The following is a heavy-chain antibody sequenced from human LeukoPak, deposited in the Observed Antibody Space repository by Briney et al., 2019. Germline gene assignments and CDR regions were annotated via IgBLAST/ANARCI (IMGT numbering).Heavy chain of an antibody. CDR2: MNPNSGNT. Sequence: ASVKVSCKASGYTFTSYDINWVRQATGQGLEWMGWMNPNSGNTGYAQKFQGRVTMTRNTSISTAYMELSSLRSEDTAVYYCASGYSGYGTGDYWGQGTLVTVSS. CDR3: ASGYSGYGTGDY. D-gene: IGHD5-12*01. CDR1: GYTFTSYD. V-gene: IGHV1-8*01. J-gene: IGHJ4*02.